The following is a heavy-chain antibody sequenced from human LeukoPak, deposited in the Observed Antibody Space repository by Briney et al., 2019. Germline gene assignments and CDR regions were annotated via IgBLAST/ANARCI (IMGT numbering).Heavy chain of an antibody. CDR2: IYYSGST. Sequence: SETLSLTCAVSGGSISSGGYSWSWIRQPPGKGLEWIGYIYYSGSTYYNPSLKSRVTISVDTSKNQFSLKLSSVTAADTAVYYCARGPAVIVAYYSYYMDVWGKGTTVTVSS. CDR1: GGSISSGGYS. V-gene: IGHV4-30-4*07. J-gene: IGHJ6*03. CDR3: ARGPAVIVAYYSYYMDV. D-gene: IGHD2-2*01.